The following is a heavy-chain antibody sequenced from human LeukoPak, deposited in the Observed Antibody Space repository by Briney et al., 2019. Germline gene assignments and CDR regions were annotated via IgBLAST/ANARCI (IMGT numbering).Heavy chain of an antibody. Sequence: SETLSLTCAVYGGSFSGYYWSWIRQPPGKGLEWIGEINHSGSTNYNPSLKSRVTISVDTSKNQFSLKLSSVTAADTAVYYCARGGGYSYGFGIVATPRPRAYYFDYWGQETLVTVSS. D-gene: IGHD5-12*01. J-gene: IGHJ4*02. CDR1: GGSFSGYY. CDR2: INHSGST. V-gene: IGHV4-34*01. CDR3: ARGGGYSYGFGIVATPRPRAYYFDY.